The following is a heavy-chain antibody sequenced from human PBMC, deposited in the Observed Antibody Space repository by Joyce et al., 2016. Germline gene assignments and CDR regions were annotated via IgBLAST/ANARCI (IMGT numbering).Heavy chain of an antibody. CDR3: ARGPSSGWYGEFLQH. CDR1: GLTVSSND. CDR2: IHTAAVT. V-gene: IGHV3-53*01. J-gene: IGHJ1*01. Sequence: EVQLVESGGGLIQPGGSLRLSCAASGLTVSSNDMAWVRQAPGRGLEWVSTIHTAAVTFYPDAVKGRFTISRDKSKNTLYLQVNSLRAEDTAVYYCARGPSSGWYGEFLQHWGQGTLVTVSS. D-gene: IGHD6-13*01.